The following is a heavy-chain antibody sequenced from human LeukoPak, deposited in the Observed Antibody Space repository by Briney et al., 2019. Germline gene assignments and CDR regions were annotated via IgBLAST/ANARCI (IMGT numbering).Heavy chain of an antibody. D-gene: IGHD3-22*01. CDR1: GFTFSDYY. Sequence: GGSLRLSCAASGFTFSDYYMSWIRQAPGKGLEWVSYISSSGSTIYYADPVKGRFTISRDNAKNSLYLQMNSLRAEDTAVYYCAKDFGYYYDSSGYYPDYWGQGSLVTVSS. J-gene: IGHJ4*02. V-gene: IGHV3-11*04. CDR3: AKDFGYYYDSSGYYPDY. CDR2: ISSSGSTI.